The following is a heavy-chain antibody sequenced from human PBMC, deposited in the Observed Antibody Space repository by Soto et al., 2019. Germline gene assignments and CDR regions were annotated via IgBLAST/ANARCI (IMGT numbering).Heavy chain of an antibody. CDR1: GFTFSSYS. V-gene: IGHV3-21*01. CDR2: ISSSSSYI. D-gene: IGHD6-13*01. J-gene: IGHJ6*03. Sequence: EVQLVESGGGLVKPGGSLRLSCAASGFTFSSYSMNWVRQAPGKGLEWVSSISSSSSYIYYAYSVKGRFTISRDNAKNSLYLQMNSLRDEDTAVYYCASTNSRSYYMDVWGKGTTVTVSS. CDR3: ASTNSRSYYMDV.